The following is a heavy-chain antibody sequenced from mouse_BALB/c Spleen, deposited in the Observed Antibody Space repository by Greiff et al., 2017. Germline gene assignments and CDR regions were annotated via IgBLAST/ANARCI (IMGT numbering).Heavy chain of an antibody. Sequence: DVKLVESGGGLVKPGGSLKLSCAASGFTFSSYAMSWVRQTPEKRLEWVASISSGGSTYYPDSVKGRFTISRDNARNILYLQMSSLRSEDTAMYYCARRFDGYYYFDYWAQGTTLTVSS. CDR1: GFTFSSYA. V-gene: IGHV5-6-5*01. J-gene: IGHJ2*01. CDR2: ISSGGST. CDR3: ARRFDGYYYFDY. D-gene: IGHD2-3*01.